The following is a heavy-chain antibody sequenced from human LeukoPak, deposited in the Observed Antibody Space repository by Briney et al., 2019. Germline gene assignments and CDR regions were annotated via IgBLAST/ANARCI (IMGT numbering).Heavy chain of an antibody. V-gene: IGHV4-4*07. CDR1: GDSVSSHD. CDR2: FYTRGPA. Sequence: SETLSLTCTVSGDSVSSHDWSWIRQSAGKGLEWIGRFYTRGPANYNPSFKSRVTMSVDTSKNQVSLKLRSVTAADTAVYYCAKEREVAGSNWFDPWGQGTLVTVSS. CDR3: AKEREVAGSNWFDP. J-gene: IGHJ5*02. D-gene: IGHD6-19*01.